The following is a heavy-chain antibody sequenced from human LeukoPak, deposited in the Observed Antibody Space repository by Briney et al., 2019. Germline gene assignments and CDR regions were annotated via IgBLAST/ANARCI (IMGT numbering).Heavy chain of an antibody. CDR2: ITSTSNTI. Sequence: GGSLRLSCAASGFTFSSHRMNWVRQAPGKGLEWVSYITSTSNTIYYADSVKGRFTTSRDNAKNSLYLQMSSLRAEDTAVYYCARDGFSLHAFDIWGQGTMVTVST. CDR1: GFTFSSHR. D-gene: IGHD2-2*01. J-gene: IGHJ3*02. CDR3: ARDGFSLHAFDI. V-gene: IGHV3-48*01.